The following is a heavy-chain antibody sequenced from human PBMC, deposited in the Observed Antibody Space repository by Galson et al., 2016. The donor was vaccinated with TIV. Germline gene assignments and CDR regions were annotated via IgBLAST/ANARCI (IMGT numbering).Heavy chain of an antibody. CDR3: ARPSRYNWNGNIDH. Sequence: LSLTCTVSGDSVSSPNYHWGWIRQPPGKGLEWIGYIYYTGSAYYNPSLKSRVTILVDTSHNHFTLRLRSVTAADTAVYYCARPSRYNWNGNIDHWGQGALVTVSS. CDR2: IYYTGSA. CDR1: GDSVSSPNYH. D-gene: IGHD1-20*01. J-gene: IGHJ4*02. V-gene: IGHV4-39*02.